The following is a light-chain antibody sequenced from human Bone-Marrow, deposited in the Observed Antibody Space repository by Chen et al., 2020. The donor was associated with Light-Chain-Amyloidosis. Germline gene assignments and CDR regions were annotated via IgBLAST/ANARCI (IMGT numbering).Light chain of an antibody. CDR1: SSDVGGYDF. J-gene: IGLJ1*01. CDR2: DVS. Sequence: QAALTQPRSVSGSPGQSVSISCTGTSSDVGGYDFFSWYQKHPVKAPKLMIYDVSKRPSGVPDCFSGSKSGNTASLTISGLQADDEADYYCCSYAGSYSLYVFGSGTKVTVL. V-gene: IGLV2-11*01. CDR3: CSYAGSYSLYV.